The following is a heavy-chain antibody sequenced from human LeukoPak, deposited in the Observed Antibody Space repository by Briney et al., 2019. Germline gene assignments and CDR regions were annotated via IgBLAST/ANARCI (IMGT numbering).Heavy chain of an antibody. J-gene: IGHJ4*02. CDR1: GGSISSSRYY. D-gene: IGHD3-10*01. V-gene: IGHV4-39*01. CDR2: IYYSGST. CDR3: ARNWAVRGVPTSYFDY. Sequence: TPSETLSLTCTVSGGSISSSRYYWGWIRQPPGKGLEWIGSIYYSGSTYYNPSLKSRVTISVDTSKNQFSLKLSSVTAADTAVYYCARNWAVRGVPTSYFDYRGQGTLVTVSS.